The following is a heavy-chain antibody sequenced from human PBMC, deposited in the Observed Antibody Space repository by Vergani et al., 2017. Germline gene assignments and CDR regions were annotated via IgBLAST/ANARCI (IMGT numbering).Heavy chain of an antibody. D-gene: IGHD3-3*01. CDR3: ARVGGITIFGVVSPAY. J-gene: IGHJ4*02. CDR2: ISSSSSTI. CDR1: GFTFSSYS. Sequence: EVQLVESGGGLVQPGGSLRLSCAASGFTFSSYSMNWVRQAPGKGLEWVSYISSSSSTIYYADSVKGRFTISRDNAKNSLYLQMNSLRDEDTAVYYCARVGGITIFGVVSPAYWGQGTLVTVSS. V-gene: IGHV3-48*02.